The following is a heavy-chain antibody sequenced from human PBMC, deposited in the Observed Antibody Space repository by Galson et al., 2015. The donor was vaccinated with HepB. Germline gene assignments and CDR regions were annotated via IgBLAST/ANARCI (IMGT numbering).Heavy chain of an antibody. J-gene: IGHJ4*02. CDR3: ARDRYCGGTTCYLTEGY. D-gene: IGHD2-2*01. Sequence: SLRLSCAASGFTFSSYWMNWVRQAPGKGLEWVANIKQDGSEKYYVDSVKGRFTVSRDNAKNSLYLQMNSLRAEDTAVYYCARDRYCGGTTCYLTEGYWGQGTLVTVSS. CDR2: IKQDGSEK. CDR1: GFTFSSYW. V-gene: IGHV3-7*01.